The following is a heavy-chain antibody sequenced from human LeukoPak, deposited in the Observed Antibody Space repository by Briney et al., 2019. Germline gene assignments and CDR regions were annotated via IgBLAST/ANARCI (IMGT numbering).Heavy chain of an antibody. D-gene: IGHD3-10*01. CDR2: IIPIFGTA. V-gene: IGHV1-69*05. CDR1: GGTFNSYA. Sequence: ASVKVSCKASGGTFNSYAISWVRQAPGQGLEWMGGIIPIFGTAFYAQKFQGRVTITTDESTSTAYMELSILTSEDTAVYYCARDNVGGSGTYYRNWFDPWGQGTLVTVSS. J-gene: IGHJ5*02. CDR3: ARDNVGGSGTYYRNWFDP.